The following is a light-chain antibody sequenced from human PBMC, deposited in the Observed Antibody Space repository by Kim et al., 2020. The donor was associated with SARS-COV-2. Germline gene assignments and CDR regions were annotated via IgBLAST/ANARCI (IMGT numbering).Light chain of an antibody. CDR1: KLGDKY. V-gene: IGLV3-1*01. Sequence: SYELTQPPSVSVSPGQTASITCSGDKLGDKYACWYQQKPGQSPVLVIYQDSKRPSGIPERFSGSNSGNTATLTISGTQAMDEADDYCQLSDINTVKFSGRTHLTVL. J-gene: IGLJ2*01. CDR3: QLSDINTVK. CDR2: QDS.